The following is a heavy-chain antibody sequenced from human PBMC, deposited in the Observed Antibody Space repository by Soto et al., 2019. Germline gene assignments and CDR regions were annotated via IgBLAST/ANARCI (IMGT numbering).Heavy chain of an antibody. D-gene: IGHD2-2*01. J-gene: IGHJ4*02. V-gene: IGHV3-64D*06. CDR2: ITSNGDNT. CDR3: VKGNQLLRYYFEY. CDR1: GFTFSNFA. Sequence: PGGSLRLSCSASGFTFSNFAMHWVRQAPGKGLEYVSVITSNGDNTYHADSVQGRFTITRDNSKSTLYLQMTSLRVEDTAVYYCVKGNQLLRYYFEYWGRGALVTVSS.